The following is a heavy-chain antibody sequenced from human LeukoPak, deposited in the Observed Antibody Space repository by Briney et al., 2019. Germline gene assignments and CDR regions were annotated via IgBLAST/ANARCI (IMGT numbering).Heavy chain of an antibody. Sequence: PGGSLRLSCAASEITFREYWMSWIRQAPGKGLEWVAHMQEDGSEKYYVDPVKGRFTISRDNAKNSLYLQMNSLRVEDTAVYYCARAAARDSDITAYRPFDIWGQGTMVTVSS. CDR3: ARAAARDSDITAYRPFDI. CDR1: EITFREYW. V-gene: IGHV3-7*01. CDR2: MQEDGSEK. J-gene: IGHJ3*02. D-gene: IGHD3-22*01.